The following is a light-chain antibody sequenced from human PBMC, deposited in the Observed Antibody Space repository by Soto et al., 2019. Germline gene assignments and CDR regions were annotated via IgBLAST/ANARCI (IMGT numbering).Light chain of an antibody. CDR1: RSLNGN. CDR2: GVS. V-gene: IGKV3-15*01. Sequence: EIVMTQSPATLSVSPGERVTLSCRASRSLNGNLAWYQQKPGQAPRLLIYGVSTRATGIPGKFSGSGSGPEFTLTISSLQSEDFAVYYCQQYNDWPPYTFGQGTKLEIK. CDR3: QQYNDWPPYT. J-gene: IGKJ2*01.